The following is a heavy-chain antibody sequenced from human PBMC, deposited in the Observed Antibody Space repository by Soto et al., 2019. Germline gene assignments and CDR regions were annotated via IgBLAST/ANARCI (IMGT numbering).Heavy chain of an antibody. CDR1: GGPISSYY. Sequence: TSETLSLTCTVSGGPISSYYWSWIRQPPGKGLEWIGYIYYSGSTNYNPSLKSRVTISVDTSKNQFSLKLSSVTAADTAVYYCARHPTVTEYYFDYWGQGTLVTVSS. CDR2: IYYSGST. V-gene: IGHV4-59*08. D-gene: IGHD4-17*01. J-gene: IGHJ4*02. CDR3: ARHPTVTEYYFDY.